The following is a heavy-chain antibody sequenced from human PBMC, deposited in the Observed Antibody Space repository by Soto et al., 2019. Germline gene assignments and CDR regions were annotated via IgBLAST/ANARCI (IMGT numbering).Heavy chain of an antibody. Sequence: SVKGSCKASGGSFSSYAISWVRQAPGQGLEWMGGIIPIFVTANYAQKFQCRVTITADESTSTAYLALSSLRSENTAVYYGATNHGSSGSQGSWGQRTLVPVSS. J-gene: IGHJ5*02. CDR3: ATNHGSSGSQGS. CDR1: GGSFSSYA. CDR2: IIPIFVTA. V-gene: IGHV1-69*13. D-gene: IGHD3-22*01.